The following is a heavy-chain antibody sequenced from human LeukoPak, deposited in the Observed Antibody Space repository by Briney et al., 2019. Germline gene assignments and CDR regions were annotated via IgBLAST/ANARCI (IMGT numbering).Heavy chain of an antibody. CDR1: GYSFTSYW. D-gene: IGHD3-22*01. J-gene: IGHJ4*02. Sequence: GESLKISCKGSGYSFTSYWIGWVRQVPGKGLEWVGIIYPEDSDTRYSPSFQGQVTISADKSISSAYLRWSSLKASDTAMYYCARARAYYYDGSAYYFDSWGQGTLVTVSS. CDR2: IYPEDSDT. V-gene: IGHV5-51*01. CDR3: ARARAYYYDGSAYYFDS.